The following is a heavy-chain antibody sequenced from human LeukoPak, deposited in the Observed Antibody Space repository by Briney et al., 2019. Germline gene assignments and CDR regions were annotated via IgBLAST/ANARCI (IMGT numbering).Heavy chain of an antibody. CDR2: IRYDGSNK. CDR1: GFTFSSYG. J-gene: IGHJ5*02. Sequence: PGGSLRLSCAASGFTFSSYGMHWVRQAPGKGLEWVAFIRYDGSNKYYADSVKGRFTISRDNSKNTLYLQMNSLRAEDTAVYYCASSDSSSWHNNWFDPWGQGTPVTVSS. CDR3: ASSDSSSWHNNWFDP. V-gene: IGHV3-30*02. D-gene: IGHD6-13*01.